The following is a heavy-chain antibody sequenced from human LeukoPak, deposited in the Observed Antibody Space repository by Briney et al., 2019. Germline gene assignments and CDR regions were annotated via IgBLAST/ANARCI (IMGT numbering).Heavy chain of an antibody. Sequence: GGSLRLSCAASGLTFSSYEMNWVRQAPGKGLEWVSYISSSGSTIYYADSVKGRFTISRDNAKNSLYLQMNSLRAEDTAVYYCARTPRIAARPPYFDYWGQGTLVTVSS. CDR1: GLTFSSYE. CDR3: ARTPRIAARPPYFDY. V-gene: IGHV3-48*03. D-gene: IGHD6-6*01. CDR2: ISSSGSTI. J-gene: IGHJ4*02.